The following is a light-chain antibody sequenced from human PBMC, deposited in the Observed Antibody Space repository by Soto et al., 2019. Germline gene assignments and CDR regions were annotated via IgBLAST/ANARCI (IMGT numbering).Light chain of an antibody. CDR2: GAS. J-gene: IGKJ4*01. CDR1: QSIRSN. Sequence: QCRVSLSVSAVEGATNTSRASQSIRSNLAWYQQKPGQAPRLLISGASTRATGISARFGGSGSGTEFTLTISSLQSEDFAVYYRQQYANWPVTLGGGTKVDIK. CDR3: QQYANWPVT. V-gene: IGKV3-15*01.